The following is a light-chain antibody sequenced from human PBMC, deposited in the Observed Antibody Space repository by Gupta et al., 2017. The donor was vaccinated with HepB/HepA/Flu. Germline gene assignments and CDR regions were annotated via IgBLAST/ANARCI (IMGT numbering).Light chain of an antibody. CDR2: DVS. CDR3: SSYTSSSTNYV. CDR1: SSDVGGYNY. V-gene: IGLV2-14*03. Sequence: QSALTQPAFVSGSPRQSITISCTGTSSDVGGYNYVSWYQQHPGKAPKLMIYDVSNRPSGVSNRFSGSKSGNTTSLTISGLQAEDEADYYCSSYTSSSTNYVFGTGTKVTVL. J-gene: IGLJ1*01.